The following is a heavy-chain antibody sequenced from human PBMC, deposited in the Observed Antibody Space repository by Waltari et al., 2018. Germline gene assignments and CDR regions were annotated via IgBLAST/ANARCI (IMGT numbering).Heavy chain of an antibody. CDR1: GFTFSSYT. Sequence: EVQLVESGGGLVKPGGSLRLSCAASGFTFSSYTMNWVRQAPGKGLEWVSSISSSSSYIYYADSVKGRFTISRDNAKNSLYLQMNSLRAEDTAVYYCARPGASGAFDIWGQGTMVTVSS. V-gene: IGHV3-21*01. D-gene: IGHD7-27*01. J-gene: IGHJ3*02. CDR3: ARPGASGAFDI. CDR2: ISSSSSYI.